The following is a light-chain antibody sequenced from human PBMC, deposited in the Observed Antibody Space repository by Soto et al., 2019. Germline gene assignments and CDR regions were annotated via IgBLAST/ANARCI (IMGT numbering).Light chain of an antibody. CDR2: KAS. V-gene: IGKV1-5*03. CDR3: QQYDSYSRK. CDR1: QSISTW. Sequence: DIQLTQSPSTLSASVGDRVTITCRASQSISTWLAWYQQKPGKAPKLLIYKASSLESGVPSRFSGSGPGTEFTLTISSLQPDDVATYSCQQYDSYSRKFGQGTKVDIK. J-gene: IGKJ1*01.